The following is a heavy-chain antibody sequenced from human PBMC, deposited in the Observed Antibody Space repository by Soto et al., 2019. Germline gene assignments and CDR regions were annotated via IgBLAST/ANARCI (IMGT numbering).Heavy chain of an antibody. V-gene: IGHV1-69*12. CDR3: ARDGDPQSAFWSGPLGGGRFDP. Sequence: QVQLVQSGAEVKKPGSSVNVSCKTSGGTFGNSAVTWVRQAPGQGLEWLGGIVPMFGTANYAQKFQGRVTITAEESTITAYMELSSLNTDDPAVYYCARDGDPQSAFWSGPLGGGRFDPWGQGTLVTVSS. J-gene: IGHJ5*02. CDR2: IVPMFGTA. D-gene: IGHD3-3*01. CDR1: GGTFGNSA.